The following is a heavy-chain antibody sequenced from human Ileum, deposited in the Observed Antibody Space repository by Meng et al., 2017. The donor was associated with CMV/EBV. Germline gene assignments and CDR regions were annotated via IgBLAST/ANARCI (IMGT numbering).Heavy chain of an antibody. CDR2: INQDGSEK. CDR1: GFTFSSYW. CDR3: AREEIDPLYSNYIY. D-gene: IGHD4-11*01. Sequence: GGSLRLSCATSGFTFSSYWMSWVRQAPGKGLEWVANINQDGSEKYYVDPVKGRFTISRDNAENSLYLQMNTLRAEDTAFYYCAREEIDPLYSNYIYWGQGTLVTVSS. V-gene: IGHV3-7*01. J-gene: IGHJ4*02.